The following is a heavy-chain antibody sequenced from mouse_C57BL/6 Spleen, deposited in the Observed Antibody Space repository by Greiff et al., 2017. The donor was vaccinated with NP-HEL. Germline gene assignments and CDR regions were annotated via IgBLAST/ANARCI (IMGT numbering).Heavy chain of an antibody. Sequence: QVQLQQPGAELVMPGASVKLSCKASGYTFTSYWMHWVKQRPGQGLEWIGEIDPSDSYTNYNQKFKGKSTLTVDKSSSTAYMQLSVLTSEDSAVYYCARNYGDYAMDYWGQGTSVTVSS. CDR1: GYTFTSYW. D-gene: IGHD2-4*01. CDR2: IDPSDSYT. V-gene: IGHV1-69*01. J-gene: IGHJ4*01. CDR3: ARNYGDYAMDY.